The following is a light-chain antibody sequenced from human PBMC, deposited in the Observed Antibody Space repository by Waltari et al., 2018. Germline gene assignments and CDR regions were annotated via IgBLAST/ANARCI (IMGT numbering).Light chain of an antibody. V-gene: IGLV2-8*01. Sequence: QSALTQPPSASGSPGQSVTISCTGPSSAAGRYTSVSWFQQPPGKAPKLIIYEVSKPPSGVPDRFSGSKSGNTASLTVSGLQAEDEADYYCSSKGGSNNLVFGGGTKLTVL. CDR2: EVS. J-gene: IGLJ3*02. CDR3: SSKGGSNNLV. CDR1: SSAAGRYTS.